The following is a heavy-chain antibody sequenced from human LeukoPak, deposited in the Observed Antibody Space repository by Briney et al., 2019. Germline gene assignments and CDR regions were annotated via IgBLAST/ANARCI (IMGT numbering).Heavy chain of an antibody. CDR3: GRVYYNIFTGFPRSRGYLDY. CDR1: RFTFNKYY. D-gene: IGHD3-9*01. Sequence: GGSLRLSCVASRFTFNKYYMSWVRQAPGKGLQWVANINPDGSEKYYVDSVKGRLTISRDNAKNSLYLQMNSLRAEDTALYYCGRVYYNIFTGFPRSRGYLDYWGQGTLVTVSS. J-gene: IGHJ4*02. V-gene: IGHV3-7*01. CDR2: INPDGSEK.